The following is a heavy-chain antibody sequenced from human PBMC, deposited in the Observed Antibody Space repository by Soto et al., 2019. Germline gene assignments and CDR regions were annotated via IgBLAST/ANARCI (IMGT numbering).Heavy chain of an antibody. CDR1: GFTFSSYA. CDR3: AREGATMGPGAFDI. Sequence: GGSLRLSCAASGFTFSSYAMHWVRQAPGKGLEWVAVISYDGSNKYYADSVKGRFTISRDNSKNTLYLQMNSLRAEDTAVYYCAREGATMGPGAFDIWGQGTMVTVSS. V-gene: IGHV3-30-3*01. J-gene: IGHJ3*02. D-gene: IGHD1-26*01. CDR2: ISYDGSNK.